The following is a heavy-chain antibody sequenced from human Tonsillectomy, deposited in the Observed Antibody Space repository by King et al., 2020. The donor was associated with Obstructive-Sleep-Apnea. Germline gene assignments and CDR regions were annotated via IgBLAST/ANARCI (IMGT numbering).Heavy chain of an antibody. CDR1: GFTFSSYW. CDR3: AKLYLTLVRGSHAPPQYYFDS. CDR2: IKQDGSDK. Sequence: VQLVESGGGLVHPGGSLTLSCAASGFTFSSYWMSWVRQAPGKGLEWVANIKQDGSDKYYVDSVKGRFAISRDNAQNSLYLQMNSLRVEDTAVYYCAKLYLTLVRGSHAPPQYYFDSWGQGTLVTVSS. D-gene: IGHD3-10*01. J-gene: IGHJ4*02. V-gene: IGHV3-7*03.